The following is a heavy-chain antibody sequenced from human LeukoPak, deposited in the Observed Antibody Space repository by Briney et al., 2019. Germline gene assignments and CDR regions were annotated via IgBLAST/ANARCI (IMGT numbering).Heavy chain of an antibody. D-gene: IGHD1-14*01. CDR3: ARDPTTWRDYYMDV. CDR2: INPNSGGT. CDR1: GYTFTVYY. V-gene: IGHV1-2*02. Sequence: ASLKVSSKASGYTFTVYYMYWVRQAPGQGLEWMGWINPNSGGTNYAQKFQGRVTMTRDTSIKTAYMELSRLRSDDTAVYYCARDPTTWRDYYMDVWGKGTTVTISS. J-gene: IGHJ6*03.